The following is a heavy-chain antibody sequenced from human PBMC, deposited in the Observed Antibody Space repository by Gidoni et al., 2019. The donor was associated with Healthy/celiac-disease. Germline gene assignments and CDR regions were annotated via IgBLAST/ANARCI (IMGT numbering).Heavy chain of an antibody. J-gene: IGHJ4*02. V-gene: IGHV3-33*01. CDR3: ARDLGPESFRGHFDY. CDR2: IWYDGSNK. CDR1: GVTFSSYG. Sequence: QVQLVESGGGVVQTGRSLRLSCAASGVTFSSYGMHWVRQAPGKGLEWVAVIWYDGSNKYYADSVKGRFTISRDNSKNTLYLQMNSLRAEDTAVYYCARDLGPESFRGHFDYWGQGTLVTVSS.